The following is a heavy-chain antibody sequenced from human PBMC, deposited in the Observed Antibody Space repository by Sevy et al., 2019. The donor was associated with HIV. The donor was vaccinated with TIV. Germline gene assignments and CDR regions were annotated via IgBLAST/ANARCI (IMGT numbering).Heavy chain of an antibody. Sequence: GGSLRLSCAASGFTFSSYSMNWVRQAPGKGLEWVSSISSSSSYIYYADSVKGRFTISRDNAKNSLYLQMNSLRAEDTAVYYCARGVAATPHYYYGMDVWGQGTTVTVSS. CDR2: ISSSSSYI. CDR1: GFTFSSYS. CDR3: ARGVAATPHYYYGMDV. V-gene: IGHV3-21*01. D-gene: IGHD2-15*01. J-gene: IGHJ6*02.